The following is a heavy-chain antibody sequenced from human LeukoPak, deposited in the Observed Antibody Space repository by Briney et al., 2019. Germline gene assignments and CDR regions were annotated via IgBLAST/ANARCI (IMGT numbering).Heavy chain of an antibody. CDR3: AKGGSDWDLPGY. CDR1: GFTFSSYG. V-gene: IGHV3-30*18. J-gene: IGHJ4*02. D-gene: IGHD6-19*01. CDR2: ISYDGTNK. Sequence: GRSLRLSCAASGFTFSSYGMHWVRQAPVKGLAWMAFISYDGTNKYYADSVKGRFTISRDNSKNTLYLQMNSLRAEDTAVYHCAKGGSDWDLPGYWGQGALVTVSS.